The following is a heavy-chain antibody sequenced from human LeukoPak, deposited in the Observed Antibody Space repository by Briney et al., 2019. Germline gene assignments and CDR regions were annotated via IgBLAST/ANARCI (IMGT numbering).Heavy chain of an antibody. J-gene: IGHJ3*02. V-gene: IGHV3-48*03. CDR3: ARDALINGAFDI. CDR1: GFTFSSYE. D-gene: IGHD2-8*01. Sequence: GGSLRLSCTASGFTFSSYEMIWVRPAPGKGLEWVSFISSGGGTTYYADSVKGRFTISRDNAGKSLYLEMNNLRAEDTAFYYCARDALINGAFDIWGQGTMVTVSS. CDR2: ISSGGGTT.